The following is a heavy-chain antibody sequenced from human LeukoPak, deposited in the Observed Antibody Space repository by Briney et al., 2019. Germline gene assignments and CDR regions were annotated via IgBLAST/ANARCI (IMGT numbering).Heavy chain of an antibody. D-gene: IGHD2-15*01. CDR2: ISGSGGNT. CDR1: GFTFSSYA. V-gene: IGHV3-23*01. CDR3: AKGLSDIVVVVAAIPNYYGMDV. J-gene: IGHJ6*02. Sequence: PGGSLRLSCAASGFTFSSYAMSWVRQAPGQGLERVSPISGSGGNTYYADSVKGRFTISRDNSKNTLYLQMNSLRAEDTAVYYCAKGLSDIVVVVAAIPNYYGMDVWGQGTTVTVSS.